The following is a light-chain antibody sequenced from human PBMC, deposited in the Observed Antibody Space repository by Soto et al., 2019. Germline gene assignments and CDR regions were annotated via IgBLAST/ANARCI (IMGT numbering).Light chain of an antibody. CDR3: QHYKMYSPWT. CDR1: QSITTW. J-gene: IGKJ1*01. Sequence: DIQMTQSPSTVSAYVGDSVTITCRASQSITTWLVWYQQRPGKAPQPLIYDVSSLQSGGPSRFSVSGSGTEFTLTISSRQPDDFSTYYCQHYKMYSPWTFGQGTKVDIK. CDR2: DVS. V-gene: IGKV1-5*01.